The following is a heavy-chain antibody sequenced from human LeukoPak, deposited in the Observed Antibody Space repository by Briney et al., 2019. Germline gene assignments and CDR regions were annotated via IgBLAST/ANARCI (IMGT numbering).Heavy chain of an antibody. Sequence: ASVKVSCKASGYTFTGYYMHWVRQAPGQGLGWMGWINPNSGGTNYAQKFQGRVTMTRDTSISTAYMELSRLRSDDTAVYYCARPYYDSSGWNNWFDPWGQGTLVTVSS. CDR1: GYTFTGYY. J-gene: IGHJ5*02. V-gene: IGHV1-2*02. CDR2: INPNSGGT. CDR3: ARPYYDSSGWNNWFDP. D-gene: IGHD3-22*01.